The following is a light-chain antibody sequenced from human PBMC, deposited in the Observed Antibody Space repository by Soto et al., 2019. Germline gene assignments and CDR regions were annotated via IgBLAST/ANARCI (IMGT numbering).Light chain of an antibody. CDR1: QSVSSY. CDR2: DTS. J-gene: IGKJ1*01. CDR3: QQRSTWPVT. Sequence: EIVLTQSPATLSLSPGEGATLSCRASQSVSSYLAWYQQKPGQAPRLLIYDTSNRATGIPARFSGSGSGTDFTLIISSLEPEDFAFFYCQQRSTWPVTFGLGTKVEV. V-gene: IGKV3-11*01.